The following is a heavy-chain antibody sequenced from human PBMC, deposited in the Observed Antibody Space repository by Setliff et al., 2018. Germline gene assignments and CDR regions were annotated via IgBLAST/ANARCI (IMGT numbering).Heavy chain of an antibody. V-gene: IGHV3-21*01. CDR1: GFTLSSYA. D-gene: IGHD3-22*01. CDR3: ARDRSAYYYDSTGYYPKGYFDF. CDR2: ISSSSTYI. J-gene: IGHJ4*02. Sequence: GGSLRLSCAASGFTLSSYAMHWVRQAPGKGLEWVSSISSSSTYIFYADSVKGRFTISRDNAKNSLYLQMDSLRAEDTAVYYCARDRSAYYYDSTGYYPKGYFDFRGQGTLVTVS.